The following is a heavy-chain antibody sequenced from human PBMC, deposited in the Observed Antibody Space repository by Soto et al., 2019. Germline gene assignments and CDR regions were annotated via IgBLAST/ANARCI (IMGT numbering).Heavy chain of an antibody. CDR1: GYTFTSYY. CDR3: ARVDCRRSGGSCYPAIDY. D-gene: IGHD2-15*01. CDR2: TNPTGGTT. Sequence: GASVKVSCKASGYTFTSYYMHWVRQAPGQGLEWMGITNPTGGTTNYAQKFQGRVTMTTDTSTSTAYMELSSLRSDDTAVYYCARVDCRRSGGSCYPAIDYWGQGTLVTVSS. J-gene: IGHJ4*02. V-gene: IGHV1-46*01.